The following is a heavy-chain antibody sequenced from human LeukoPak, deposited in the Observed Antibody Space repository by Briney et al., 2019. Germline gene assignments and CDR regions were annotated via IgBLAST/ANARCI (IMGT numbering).Heavy chain of an antibody. CDR2: ISAYNGNT. CDR1: GYTFTSYG. D-gene: IGHD4-17*01. J-gene: IGHJ4*02. CDR3: ARDRTTVTTYYFDY. V-gene: IGHV1-18*01. Sequence: ASVKVSCKASGYTFTSYGISWVRQAPGQGLEWMGWISAYNGNTNYAQKLQGRVTMTTDTSTSTAYMELRSLRSDDTAVYYCARDRTTVTTYYFDYWGQGTLVIVSS.